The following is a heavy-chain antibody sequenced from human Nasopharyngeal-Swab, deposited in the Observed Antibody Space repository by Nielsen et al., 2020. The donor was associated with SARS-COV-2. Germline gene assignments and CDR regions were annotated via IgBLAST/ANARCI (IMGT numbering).Heavy chain of an antibody. J-gene: IGHJ6*03. CDR3: ARIVGRISIADMDV. D-gene: IGHD6-6*01. Sequence: GASLKISCKGSGYSFTSYWISWVRQMPGKGLEWMGRIDPSDSYTNSSPSFQGHVTISADKSISTAYLQWSSLKASDTAMYYCARIVGRISIADMDVWGKGTTVTVSS. CDR1: GYSFTSYW. V-gene: IGHV5-10-1*01. CDR2: IDPSDSYT.